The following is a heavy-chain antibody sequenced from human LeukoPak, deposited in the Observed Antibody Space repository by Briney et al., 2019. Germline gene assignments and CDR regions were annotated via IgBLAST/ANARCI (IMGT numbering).Heavy chain of an antibody. V-gene: IGHV1-46*01. CDR2: INPSGGST. CDR3: ARDRYSSSWYYDY. Sequence: GASVKVSCKASGYTFTSYYIHWVRQAPGQGLECMGVINPSGGSTRYAQKFQGRVTMTRDTSTSTVYMELSSLRSEDTAVYYCARDRYSSSWYYDYWGQGTLVTVSS. D-gene: IGHD6-13*01. J-gene: IGHJ4*02. CDR1: GYTFTSYY.